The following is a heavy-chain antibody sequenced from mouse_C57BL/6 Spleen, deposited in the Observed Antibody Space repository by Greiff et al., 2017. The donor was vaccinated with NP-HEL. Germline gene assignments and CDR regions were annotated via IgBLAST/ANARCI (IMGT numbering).Heavy chain of an antibody. V-gene: IGHV5-17*01. CDR2: ISSGSSTI. J-gene: IGHJ1*03. CDR3: ARHNGSSYGWYFDV. Sequence: EVQRVESGGGLVKPGGSLKLSCAASGFTFSDYGMHWVRQAPEKGLEWVAYISSGSSTIYYADTVKGRFTISRDNAKNTLFLQMTSLRSEDTAMYYCARHNGSSYGWYFDVWGTGTTVTVSS. D-gene: IGHD1-1*01. CDR1: GFTFSDYG.